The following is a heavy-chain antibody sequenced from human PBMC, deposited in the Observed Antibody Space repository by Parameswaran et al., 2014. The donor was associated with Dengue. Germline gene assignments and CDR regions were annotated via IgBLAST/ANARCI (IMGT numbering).Heavy chain of an antibody. V-gene: IGHV4-39*01. CDR2: LYYSGTT. Sequence: WIRQPQEGLEWIGSLYYSGTTHHNPSLKSRVTISVDSSKNQFSLRLRSVTASDTAVYYCARQRGPYYYQTTGYPPVWWLDNWGQGTLVTVSS. CDR3: ARQRGPYYYQTTGYPPVWWLDN. J-gene: IGHJ4*02. D-gene: IGHD3-22*01.